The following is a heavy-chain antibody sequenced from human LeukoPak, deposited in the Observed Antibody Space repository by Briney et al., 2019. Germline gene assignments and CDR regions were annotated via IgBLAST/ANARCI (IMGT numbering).Heavy chain of an antibody. V-gene: IGHV4-4*07. CDR2: IYPSGST. CDR3: ARLGYTYGYAFDA. D-gene: IGHD5-18*01. J-gene: IGHJ4*02. CDR1: GGSISSYF. Sequence: PSGTLSLTCSVSGGSISSYFWSWIRQPAGKGLEWIGRIYPSGSTNYNPSLQSRVTMSLDTSKSQFSLKLSSVIAADTAVYYCARLGYTYGYAFDAWGQGTLVTVSS.